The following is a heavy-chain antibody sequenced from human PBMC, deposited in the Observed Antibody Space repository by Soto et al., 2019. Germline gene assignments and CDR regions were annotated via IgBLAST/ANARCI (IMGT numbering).Heavy chain of an antibody. CDR3: VHSPGVRGRRFDY. CDR2: IYGDDAK. Sequence: QITLKESGPTLVKPTQTLTLTCTFSGISFSTSGVAVGWIRQPPGKALEWLGHIYGDDAKRYSPSLKSRLSITKDTSKNQVVLTITNMDPVDTATYFCVHSPGVRGRRFDYWGQGTLVTVSS. V-gene: IGHV2-5*02. CDR1: GISFSTSGVA. D-gene: IGHD3-10*01. J-gene: IGHJ4*02.